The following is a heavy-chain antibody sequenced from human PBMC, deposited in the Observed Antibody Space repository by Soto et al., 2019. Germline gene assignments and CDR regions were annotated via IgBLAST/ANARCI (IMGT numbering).Heavy chain of an antibody. CDR2: IYYSGST. V-gene: IGHV4-31*03. Sequence: PSETLSLTCTVSGGSISSGGYYWSWIRQHPGKGLEWIGYIYYSGSTYYNPSLKSRVTISVDTSKNQFSLKLSSVTAADTAVYYCARDGGGRYYDSSGYLDYWGQGTLVTVSS. CDR3: ARDGGGRYYDSSGYLDY. J-gene: IGHJ4*02. CDR1: GGSISSGGYY. D-gene: IGHD3-22*01.